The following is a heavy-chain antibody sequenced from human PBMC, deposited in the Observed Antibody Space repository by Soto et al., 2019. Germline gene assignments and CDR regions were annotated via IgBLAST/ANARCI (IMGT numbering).Heavy chain of an antibody. CDR1: GGSISSGDYY. V-gene: IGHV4-30-4*01. D-gene: IGHD3-3*01. CDR3: ARAIKGFGVAHYGMDV. CDR2: IYYSGST. J-gene: IGHJ6*02. Sequence: SETLSLTCTVSGGSISSGDYYWSWIRQPPGKGLEWIGYIYYSGSTYYNPSLKSRVTISVDTSKNQFSLKLSSVTAADTAVYYCARAIKGFGVAHYGMDVWGQGTTVTV.